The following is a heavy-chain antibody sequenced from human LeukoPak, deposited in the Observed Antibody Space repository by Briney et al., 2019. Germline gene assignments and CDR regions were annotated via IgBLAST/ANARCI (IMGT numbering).Heavy chain of an antibody. V-gene: IGHV4-4*02. CDR1: GGSISSSNW. CDR3: ARSLVVTNPFWYYYYMDV. J-gene: IGHJ6*03. CDR2: IYHSGST. D-gene: IGHD3-22*01. Sequence: PSETLSLTCAVSGGSISSSNWWSWVRQPPGKGLEWIGEIYHSGSTNYNPSLKSRVTIAVDKSKNQFSLKLSSVTAADTAVYYCARSLVVTNPFWYYYYMDVWGKGTTVTVSS.